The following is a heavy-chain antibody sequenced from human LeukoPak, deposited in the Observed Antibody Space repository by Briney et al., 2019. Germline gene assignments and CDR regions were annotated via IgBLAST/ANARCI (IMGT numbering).Heavy chain of an antibody. J-gene: IGHJ4*02. V-gene: IGHV4-39*07. D-gene: IGHD1-26*01. Sequence: SETLSLTCTVSGGSISSSSYYWGWIRQPPGKGLEWIGSIYHSGSTYYNPSLKSRVTISVDTSKNQFSLKLSSVTAADTAVYYCARLGYSGSYGVDYWGQGTLVTVSS. CDR2: IYHSGST. CDR1: GGSISSSSYY. CDR3: ARLGYSGSYGVDY.